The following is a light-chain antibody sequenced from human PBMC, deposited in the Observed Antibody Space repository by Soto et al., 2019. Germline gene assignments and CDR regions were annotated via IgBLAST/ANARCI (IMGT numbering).Light chain of an antibody. V-gene: IGKV3-20*01. J-gene: IGKJ1*01. CDR1: QSVSSSY. Sequence: EIVLTQSPGTLSLSPGERATLSCRASQSVSSSYLAWYQQKPGQAPRLLIYGASSRATGIPDRFSGSGSGTNFTLTNSRLEPEDFAVHYCQHYGTSPTWTFGQGTKVDIK. CDR2: GAS. CDR3: QHYGTSPTWT.